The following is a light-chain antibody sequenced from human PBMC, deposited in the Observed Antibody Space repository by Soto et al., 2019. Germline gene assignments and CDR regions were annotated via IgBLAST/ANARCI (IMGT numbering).Light chain of an antibody. J-gene: IGLJ1*01. Sequence: QSVLTQPASVSGSPGQSITISCTGTSSDVGSYNLVSWYQQYPGNAPKLIIYEVSKRPSGVFNRFSGSKSGNTASLTISGLQGEDEADYYCCSHAGSGSEVFGTGTKVTVL. CDR1: SSDVGSYNL. V-gene: IGLV2-23*02. CDR3: CSHAGSGSEV. CDR2: EVS.